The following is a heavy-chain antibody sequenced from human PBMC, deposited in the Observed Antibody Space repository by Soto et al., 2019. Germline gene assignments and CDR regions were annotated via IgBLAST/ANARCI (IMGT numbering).Heavy chain of an antibody. CDR3: AREGAHYTPLDH. J-gene: IGHJ4*02. CDR2: INVGNGNT. V-gene: IGHV1-3*01. CDR1: GYTFTDYA. D-gene: IGHD2-15*01. Sequence: GYTFTDYAIHWVRQAPGQGLEWMGWINVGNGNTGYSRKFQGRVTNARDMSASTAYIEVTSLTSEDTAIYYCAREGAHYTPLDHWGQGTLVTVSS.